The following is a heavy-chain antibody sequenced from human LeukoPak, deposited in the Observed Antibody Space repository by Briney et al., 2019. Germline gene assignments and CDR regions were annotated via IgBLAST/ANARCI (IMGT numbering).Heavy chain of an antibody. CDR2: IWYDGSNE. V-gene: IGHV3-33*06. D-gene: IGHD2-8*01. CDR1: GFPFSSYG. Sequence: PGRSLRLSCAASGFPFSSYGMHWVRQAPGRGLEWVAIIWYDGSNEYYADSVKGRFTISRDNSKNTLYLQMNSLRVEDTAVYYCAKGDNGALHFWGRGTMVTVSS. CDR3: AKGDNGALHF. J-gene: IGHJ3*01.